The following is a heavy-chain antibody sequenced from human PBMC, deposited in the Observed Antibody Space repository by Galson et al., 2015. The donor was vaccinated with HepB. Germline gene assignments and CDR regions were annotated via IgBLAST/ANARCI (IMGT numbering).Heavy chain of an antibody. Sequence: SLRLSCAASGFTFRNYAMSWVRQAPGKGLEWVSVISGSADDTHYAASVKGRFTISRDNFKNTLYLQIGSLRADDTALYYCAMGRQLGGGYWGQGSLVIVSS. CDR3: AMGRQLGGGY. J-gene: IGHJ4*02. CDR2: ISGSADDT. D-gene: IGHD1-1*01. V-gene: IGHV3-23*01. CDR1: GFTFRNYA.